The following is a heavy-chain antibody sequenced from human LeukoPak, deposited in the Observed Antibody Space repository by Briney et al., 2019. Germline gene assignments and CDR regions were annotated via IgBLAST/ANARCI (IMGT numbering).Heavy chain of an antibody. D-gene: IGHD1-7*01. Sequence: APVKVSCKASGYTFTSYDINWVRQATGQGLEWMGIINPSGGSTSYAQKFQGRVTMTRDTSTSTVYMELSSLRSEDTAVYYCARDSITGTTGGAYWGQGTLVTVSS. J-gene: IGHJ4*02. CDR3: ARDSITGTTGGAY. V-gene: IGHV1-46*01. CDR2: INPSGGST. CDR1: GYTFTSYD.